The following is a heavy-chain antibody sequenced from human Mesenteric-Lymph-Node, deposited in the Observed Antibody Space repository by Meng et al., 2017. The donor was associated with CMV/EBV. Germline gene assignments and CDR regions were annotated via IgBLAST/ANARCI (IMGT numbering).Heavy chain of an antibody. Sequence: SETLSLTCAVYGGSFSGYYWSWIRQPPGKGLEWLGEINHSGSTNYNPSLKSRVTISVDTSKNQFSLKLSSVTAADTAVYYCARRVGSWRNPIDYWGQGTLVTVSS. CDR1: GGSFSGYY. D-gene: IGHD6-13*01. CDR2: INHSGST. CDR3: ARRVGSWRNPIDY. J-gene: IGHJ4*02. V-gene: IGHV4-34*01.